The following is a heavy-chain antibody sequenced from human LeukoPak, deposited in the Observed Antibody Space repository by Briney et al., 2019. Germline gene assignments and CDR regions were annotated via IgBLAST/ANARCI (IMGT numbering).Heavy chain of an antibody. J-gene: IGHJ4*02. D-gene: IGHD5-12*01. Sequence: SETLSLTCTVSGGSISSGDYYWSWIRQPPGKGLEWIGYIYYSGSTYYNPSLKSRVTISVDTSKNQFSLKLSSVTAADTAVYYCARDLTLVATFGYWGQGTLVTVSS. CDR2: IYYSGST. V-gene: IGHV4-30-4*01. CDR1: GGSISSGDYY. CDR3: ARDLTLVATFGY.